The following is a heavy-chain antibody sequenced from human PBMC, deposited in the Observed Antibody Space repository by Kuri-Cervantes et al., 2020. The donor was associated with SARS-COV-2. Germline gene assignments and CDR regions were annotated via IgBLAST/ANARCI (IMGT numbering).Heavy chain of an antibody. D-gene: IGHD4-17*01. Sequence: ASVKVSCKASGYTFTSYAMHWVCQAPGQRLEWMGWINAGNGNTKYSQKFQGRVTITRDTSAGTAYMELSSLRSEDTAVYYCATNLYGDYPDYWGQGTLVTVSS. CDR3: ATNLYGDYPDY. V-gene: IGHV1-3*01. CDR1: GYTFTSYA. J-gene: IGHJ4*02. CDR2: INAGNGNT.